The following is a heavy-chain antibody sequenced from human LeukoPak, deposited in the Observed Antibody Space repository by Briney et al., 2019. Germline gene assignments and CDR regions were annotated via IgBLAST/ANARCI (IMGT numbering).Heavy chain of an antibody. Sequence: SETLSLTCTVSGGSISSSSYYWGWIRQPPGKGLEWIGYIYYSGSTYYNPSLKSRVTISVDTSKNQFSLKLSSVTAADTAVYYCARGSSGWPFDYWGQGTLVTVSS. CDR2: IYYSGST. CDR3: ARGSSGWPFDY. CDR1: GGSISSSSYY. J-gene: IGHJ4*02. V-gene: IGHV4-39*07. D-gene: IGHD6-19*01.